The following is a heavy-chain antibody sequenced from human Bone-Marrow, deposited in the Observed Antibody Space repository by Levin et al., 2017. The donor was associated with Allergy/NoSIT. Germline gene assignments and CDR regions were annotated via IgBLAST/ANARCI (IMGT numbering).Heavy chain of an antibody. CDR2: IYYGGST. CDR1: GISIDSGGYY. V-gene: IGHV4-31*03. D-gene: IGHD4-23*01. Sequence: SETLSLTCSVSGISIDSGGYYWTWFRQYPEKGLEWIGYIYYGGSTYYNPSLKSRVTISSDTSKNHFSLKLTSVSAADTAVYFCARELEGNYGGKDGEARNAFDIWGQGTMVTVSS. J-gene: IGHJ3*02. CDR3: ARELEGNYGGKDGEARNAFDI.